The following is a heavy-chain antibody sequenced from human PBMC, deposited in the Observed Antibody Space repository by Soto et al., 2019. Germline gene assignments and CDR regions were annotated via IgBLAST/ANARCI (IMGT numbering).Heavy chain of an antibody. V-gene: IGHV3-23*01. Sequence: PGGSLRLSCAASGFTFSSYAMNWVRQAPGKGLEWVSTISGSGGSTYYADSVKGRFTISKDNSKNTLYLQMNSLRAEDTAVYYCARYGSSGWYAFSWGQGTLVTVSS. J-gene: IGHJ4*02. CDR3: ARYGSSGWYAFS. CDR2: ISGSGGST. CDR1: GFTFSSYA. D-gene: IGHD6-19*01.